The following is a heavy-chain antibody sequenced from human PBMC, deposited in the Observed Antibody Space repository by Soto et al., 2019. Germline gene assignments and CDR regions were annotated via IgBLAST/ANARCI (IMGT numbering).Heavy chain of an antibody. CDR3: ARDIDPAMVGGGFFDY. CDR1: GYTFTSYG. J-gene: IGHJ4*02. CDR2: ISAYNGNT. V-gene: IGHV1-18*01. D-gene: IGHD5-18*01. Sequence: QVQLVQSGAEVKKPGASVKVSCKASGYTFTSYGISWVRQAPGQGLEWMGWISAYNGNTNYAQKLQGRVTMTTDTSTTTAYMELRSLRADDTAVYYCARDIDPAMVGGGFFDYWGQGTLVTVSS.